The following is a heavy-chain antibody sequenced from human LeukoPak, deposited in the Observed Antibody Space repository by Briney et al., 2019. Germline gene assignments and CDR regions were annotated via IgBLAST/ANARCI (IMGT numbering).Heavy chain of an antibody. V-gene: IGHV4-34*01. J-gene: IGHJ4*02. CDR2: INHSGSA. CDR3: ARGQGTVTTH. Sequence: SETLSLTCAVSGGSFSGYYWTWIRQPPGKGLEWIGEINHSGSANYNPSLESRVTISLDTSKNQFSLKLSSVTAADTAVYYCARGQGTVTTHWGQGTLVTVSS. CDR1: GGSFSGYY. D-gene: IGHD4-17*01.